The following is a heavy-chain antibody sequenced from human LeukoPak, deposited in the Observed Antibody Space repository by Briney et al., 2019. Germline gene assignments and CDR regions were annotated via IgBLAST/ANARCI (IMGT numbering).Heavy chain of an antibody. CDR2: IDPSDSET. Sequence: GESLKISCKASGYSFTSYWIGWVRQMPGKGLECMWIIDPSDSETRYTPSFQGQVTISVDKSLTTADLQWNSLKASDTAMYYCARQTAMGRSGDYWGQGTLVTVSS. CDR1: GYSFTSYW. D-gene: IGHD5-18*01. V-gene: IGHV5-51*01. J-gene: IGHJ4*02. CDR3: ARQTAMGRSGDY.